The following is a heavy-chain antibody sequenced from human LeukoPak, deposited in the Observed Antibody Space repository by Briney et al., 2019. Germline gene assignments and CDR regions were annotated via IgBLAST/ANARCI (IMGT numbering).Heavy chain of an antibody. D-gene: IGHD2-21*02. J-gene: IGHJ3*02. Sequence: PSETLSLTCTVSGGSISSYYWSWIRQPPGKGREWIGSIYYSGNTNYNPSLKSRATISVDTSKNQFSLKLSSVTAADTAVYYCARDGDFGYAFDIWGQGTMVTVSS. CDR2: IYYSGNT. CDR3: ARDGDFGYAFDI. V-gene: IGHV4-59*01. CDR1: GGSISSYY.